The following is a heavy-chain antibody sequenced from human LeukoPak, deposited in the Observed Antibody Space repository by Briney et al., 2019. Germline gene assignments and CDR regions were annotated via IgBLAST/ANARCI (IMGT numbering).Heavy chain of an antibody. J-gene: IGHJ6*02. D-gene: IGHD2-21*02. CDR1: GFTFSSYA. V-gene: IGHV3-23*01. CDR3: AKDCRVTIFYYHYGMDV. Sequence: GGSLRLSCAASGFTFSSYAMSWVRQAPGKGLEWVSAISGSGGSTYYADSVKGRFTISRDNSKNTLYLQMNSLRAEDTAVYYCAKDCRVTIFYYHYGMDVWGQGTTVTVSS. CDR2: ISGSGGST.